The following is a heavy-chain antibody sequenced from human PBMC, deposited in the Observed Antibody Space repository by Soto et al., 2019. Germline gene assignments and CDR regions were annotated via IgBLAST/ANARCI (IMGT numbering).Heavy chain of an antibody. Sequence: QVQLVESGGGVVQPGGSLRLSCAASGFTFSKYGMHWVRQAPGKGLEWVAVISYDGSNKYYADSVKGRFTISRDKSKHTLYGHMNSLRVADTAVYYCGKGAEGGAYYGMDVWGQGTTVTVSS. V-gene: IGHV3-30*18. D-gene: IGHD3-16*01. CDR3: GKGAEGGAYYGMDV. CDR2: ISYDGSNK. J-gene: IGHJ6*02. CDR1: GFTFSKYG.